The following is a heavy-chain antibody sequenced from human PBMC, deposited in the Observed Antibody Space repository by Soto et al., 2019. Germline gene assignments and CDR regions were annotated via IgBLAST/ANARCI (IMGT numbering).Heavy chain of an antibody. D-gene: IGHD2-15*01. J-gene: IGHJ6*02. V-gene: IGHV1-3*01. CDR1: GYTFTSYA. CDR3: AIVLLKLLPCCMDV. Sequence: ASVKVSCKASGYTFTSYAMHWVRQAPGQRLEWMGWINAGNGNTKYSQKFQGRVTITRDTSASTAYMELSSLRSEDTAVYYCAIVLLKLLPCCMDVSGPGTTVTVSS. CDR2: INAGNGNT.